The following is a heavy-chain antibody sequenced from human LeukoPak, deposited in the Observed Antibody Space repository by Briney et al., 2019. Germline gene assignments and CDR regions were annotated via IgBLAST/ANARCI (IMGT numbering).Heavy chain of an antibody. V-gene: IGHV3-48*03. J-gene: IGHJ4*02. Sequence: GGSLRLSCAASGFTFSSYEMNWVRQAPGKGLEWVSYISSSGSTIYYADSVKGRFTISRDNAKNSLYLQMNSLKTEDTAVYYCTREGDSREFDYWGQGTLVTVSS. CDR3: TREGDSREFDY. D-gene: IGHD3-22*01. CDR1: GFTFSSYE. CDR2: ISSSGSTI.